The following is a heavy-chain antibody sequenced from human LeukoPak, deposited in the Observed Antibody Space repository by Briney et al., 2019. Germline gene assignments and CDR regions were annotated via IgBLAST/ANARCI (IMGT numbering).Heavy chain of an antibody. D-gene: IGHD6-19*01. CDR3: AGDKTTGGWYEFDY. J-gene: IGHJ4*02. CDR1: GFTFSNYA. Sequence: GGSLRLSCAASGFTFSNYAMSWVRQAPGKGLEWVSAISGSGGSTYYADSVKGRFTISRDTSKNTVSLQMNSLRAEDTAVYYCAGDKTTGGWYEFDYWGQGTLVTVSS. V-gene: IGHV3-23*01. CDR2: ISGSGGST.